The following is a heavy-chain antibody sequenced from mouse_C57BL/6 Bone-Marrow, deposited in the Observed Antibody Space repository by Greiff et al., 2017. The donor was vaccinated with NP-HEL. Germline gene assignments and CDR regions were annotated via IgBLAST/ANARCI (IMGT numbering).Heavy chain of an antibody. CDR1: GFNIKDDY. Sequence: VQLQQSGAELVRPGASVKLSCTASGFNIKDDYMHWVKQRPEQGLEWIGWIDPENGDTEYASKFQGKATITADTSSNTAYLQLSSLTSEDTAVYYCTDYDCDGAYWGQGTLVTVSA. CDR3: TDYDCDGAY. D-gene: IGHD2-4*01. J-gene: IGHJ3*01. V-gene: IGHV14-4*01. CDR2: IDPENGDT.